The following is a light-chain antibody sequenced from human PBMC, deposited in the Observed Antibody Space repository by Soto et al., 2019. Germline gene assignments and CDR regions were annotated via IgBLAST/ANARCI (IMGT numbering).Light chain of an antibody. V-gene: IGLV4-60*02. CDR2: LEGSGSY. Sequence: QPVLTQSSSASASLGSSVKLTCTLSSGHSSYIIAWHQQQPGKAPRYLMKLEGSGSYNKGSGVPDRFSGSSSGADRYLTISNLQFEDEADYYCETWDSKGVFGGGTQLTVL. CDR1: SGHSSYI. J-gene: IGLJ2*01. CDR3: ETWDSKGV.